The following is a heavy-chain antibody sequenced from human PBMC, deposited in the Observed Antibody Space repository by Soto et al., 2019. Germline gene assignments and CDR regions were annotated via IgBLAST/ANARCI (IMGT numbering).Heavy chain of an antibody. CDR3: ARTRDSGSTDF. J-gene: IGHJ4*02. Sequence: SETLSLTCTVSGDSISAYYWSWIRQPPGKGLEWAAYIHNGGTTNFNPSLKSRLTISLDTSKNQISLKLSSVTAADTAVYYCARTRDSGSTDFWGQGTLVTVSS. CDR2: IHNGGTT. D-gene: IGHD5-12*01. CDR1: GDSISAYY. V-gene: IGHV4-59*01.